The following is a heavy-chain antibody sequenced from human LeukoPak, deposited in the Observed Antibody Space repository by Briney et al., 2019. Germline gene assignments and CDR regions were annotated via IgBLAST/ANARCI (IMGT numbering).Heavy chain of an antibody. D-gene: IGHD1-26*01. CDR1: GGSFSGYY. Sequence: SETLSLTCTVYGGSFSGYYWSWIRQPPGKGLEWIGEIHHSGTTNYNPSLKSRVTVSLDTSKNQFSLKVSSVTAADTAVYYCARGRSYPTSNDYWGQGTLVTVSS. V-gene: IGHV4-34*01. J-gene: IGHJ4*02. CDR3: ARGRSYPTSNDY. CDR2: IHHSGTT.